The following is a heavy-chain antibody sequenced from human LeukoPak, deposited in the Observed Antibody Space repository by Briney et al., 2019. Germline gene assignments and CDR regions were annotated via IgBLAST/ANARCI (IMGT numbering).Heavy chain of an antibody. V-gene: IGHV4-34*01. CDR1: GGSFSGYY. D-gene: IGHD2-15*01. Sequence: SETLSLTCAVYGGSFSGYYWSWIRQPPGKGLEWIGQIYHSGSTDYNPSLKSRVTISVDTSKSQFSLKLSSVTAADTAVYYCARGRVARSPFFDYWGQGTLVTVSS. CDR2: IYHSGST. J-gene: IGHJ4*02. CDR3: ARGRVARSPFFDY.